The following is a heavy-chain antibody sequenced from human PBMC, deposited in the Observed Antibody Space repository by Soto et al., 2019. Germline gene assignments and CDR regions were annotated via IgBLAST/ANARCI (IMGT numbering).Heavy chain of an antibody. CDR2: IYYSGST. D-gene: IGHD1-26*01. V-gene: IGHV4-59*02. J-gene: IGHJ3*02. CDR1: GGCVSSYY. CDR3: ARSGSYYAFDI. Sequence: PXATLALTCTVSGGCVSSYYWSWIRQPPGKGLEWIGYIYYSGSTNYNPSLKSRVTISVDTSKNQFSLKLSSVTAADTAVYYCARSGSYYAFDIWGQGTMVTVSS.